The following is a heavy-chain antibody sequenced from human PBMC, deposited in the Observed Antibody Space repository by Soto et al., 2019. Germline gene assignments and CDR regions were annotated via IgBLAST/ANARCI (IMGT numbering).Heavy chain of an antibody. V-gene: IGHV3-7*01. D-gene: IGHD3-16*01. Sequence: EVQLVESGGGLVQPGGSLRLSCAASGFTFSTYWMTWVRQPPGKGLEWVANMDQDGSETYYVDSVRGRFTVSSDNAKNSVYLQMNSLRVEDTAVYFCVCGGNFFIYWGQGTLVTVSP. CDR1: GFTFSTYW. CDR3: VCGGNFFIY. J-gene: IGHJ4*02. CDR2: MDQDGSET.